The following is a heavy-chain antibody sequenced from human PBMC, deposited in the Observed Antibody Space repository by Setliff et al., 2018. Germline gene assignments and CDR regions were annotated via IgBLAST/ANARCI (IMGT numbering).Heavy chain of an antibody. J-gene: IGHJ3*02. V-gene: IGHV1-2*02. CDR2: INPNSGGT. CDR3: ARDPQKTGDGKHAFDI. D-gene: IGHD7-27*01. CDR1: GYTFTGYY. Sequence: GASVKVSCKASGYTFTGYYMHWVRQAPGQGLEWMGWINPNSGGTNYAQKFQGRVTMTRDTSISTAYMELSRLGSDDTAVYYCARDPQKTGDGKHAFDIWGQGTMVTVSS.